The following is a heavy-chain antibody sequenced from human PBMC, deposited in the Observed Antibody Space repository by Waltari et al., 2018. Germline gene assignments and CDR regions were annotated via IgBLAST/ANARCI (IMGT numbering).Heavy chain of an antibody. Sequence: VQLQESGPGLVKPSENLSLTCTVSGGSISSYYGNWIRRPPGKGLEWIGYIYYSGSTNYTPSLKIRVTISVDTSKNQFSLKLRSVTAADTAVYYCARQNCSGGSCYSVMYFDYWGQGTLVTVSS. CDR2: IYYSGST. V-gene: IGHV4-59*08. CDR1: GGSISSYY. J-gene: IGHJ4*02. D-gene: IGHD2-15*01. CDR3: ARQNCSGGSCYSVMYFDY.